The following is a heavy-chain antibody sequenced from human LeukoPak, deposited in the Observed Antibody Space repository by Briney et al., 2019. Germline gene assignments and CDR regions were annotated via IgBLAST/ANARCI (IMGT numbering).Heavy chain of an antibody. CDR3: ARYYYFDY. V-gene: IGHV1-46*01. CDR1: GYTFTSYY. Sequence: ASVNVSCKASGYTFTSYYIHWVRQAPGRGLEWMGVIYPSGGSTTYAQRFQGRVTMTRDTSSSTAYMELSSLRSEDTAVYYCARYYYFDYWGQGTRVTVSS. J-gene: IGHJ4*02. CDR2: IYPSGGST.